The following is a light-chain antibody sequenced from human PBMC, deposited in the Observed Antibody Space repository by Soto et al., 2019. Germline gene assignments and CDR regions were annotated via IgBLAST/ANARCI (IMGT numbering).Light chain of an antibody. CDR2: GAS. Sequence: EISLTQSPDTLSLSPGERATLSCRASQTVSSNYLAWCQQRPGQAPRLLIYGASTRAAGIPDRFSGSGSGTDFTLTISSLQPEDFATYYCQQSYSTSITFGQGTRLEI. CDR1: QTVSSNY. J-gene: IGKJ5*01. V-gene: IGKV3-20*01. CDR3: QQSYSTSIT.